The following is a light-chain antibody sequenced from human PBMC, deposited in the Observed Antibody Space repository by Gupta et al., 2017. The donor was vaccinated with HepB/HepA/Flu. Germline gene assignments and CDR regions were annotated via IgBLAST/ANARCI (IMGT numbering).Light chain of an antibody. V-gene: IGKV4-1*01. CDR2: WVS. CDR3: QQYYNTPSS. J-gene: IGKJ1*01. CDR1: QSVLFSSNNKNY. Sequence: DIVMTQSHDSLAVSLGERATINCKSSQSVLFSSNNKNYLAWYQQKPGQPPKLLVYWVSTRQSGLPDRFSGSGSGTDFTLTISSLQAEDVAVYYCQQYYNTPSSFGHGTKVEIK.